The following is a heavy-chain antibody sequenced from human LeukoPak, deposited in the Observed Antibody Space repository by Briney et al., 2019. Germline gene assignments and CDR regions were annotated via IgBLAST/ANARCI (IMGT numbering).Heavy chain of an antibody. CDR2: ISGSGGST. V-gene: IGHV3-23*01. CDR1: GFTFSSYA. D-gene: IGHD6-13*01. CDR3: AKARAAGGTCLEY. J-gene: IGHJ4*02. Sequence: GGFLRLSCAASGFTFSSYAINWVRQAPGKGLEWVSSISGSGGSTYYADSVKGRFTISRDNSKNTLYLQMNSLRAEDTAVYYCAKARAAGGTCLEYWGQGTLVTVSS.